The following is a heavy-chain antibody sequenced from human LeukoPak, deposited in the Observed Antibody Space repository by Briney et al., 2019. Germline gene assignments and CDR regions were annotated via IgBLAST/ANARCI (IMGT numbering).Heavy chain of an antibody. CDR1: GFSFTNAW. CDR2: IKSKTDGGAI. Sequence: PGGSLRLSCAASGFSFTNAWMNWVRQAPGKGLEWVGRIKSKTDGGAIHYAAPVRGRFSISRGDSINTVYLQMDSLKADDTAVYYCLTRLRSTIGVDYWGQGTLVTVSS. V-gene: IGHV3-15*01. J-gene: IGHJ4*01. CDR3: LTRLRSTIGVDY. D-gene: IGHD5/OR15-5a*01.